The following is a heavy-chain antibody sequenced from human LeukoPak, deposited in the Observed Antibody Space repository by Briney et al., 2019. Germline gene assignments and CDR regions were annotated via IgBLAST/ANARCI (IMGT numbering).Heavy chain of an antibody. CDR3: ARGGRGNSGYDLDY. D-gene: IGHD5-12*01. Sequence: GGSLRLSCAASGFTVSSNYMSWVRQTPGKGLEWVSVICSGGSTYYADSVKVRFTISKDNSKNTLYLQMNSLRAEDTALYYCARGGRGNSGYDLDYWGQGTLVTVSS. J-gene: IGHJ4*02. CDR2: ICSGGST. V-gene: IGHV3-66*01. CDR1: GFTVSSNY.